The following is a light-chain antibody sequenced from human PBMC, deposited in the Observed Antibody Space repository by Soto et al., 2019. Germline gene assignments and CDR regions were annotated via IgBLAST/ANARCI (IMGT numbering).Light chain of an antibody. CDR1: SSEVGGYNY. CDR3: SSYTTSNTRQIV. J-gene: IGLJ1*01. V-gene: IGLV2-14*01. CDR2: DVS. Sequence: VLTQPASVSGSPGQSITISCTGTSSEVGGYNYVSWYQQHPGKAPKFMIYDVSNRPSGVSNRFSGSKSGNTAPLTISGLQAEDEADYYCSSYTTSNTRQIVFGTGTKVTVL.